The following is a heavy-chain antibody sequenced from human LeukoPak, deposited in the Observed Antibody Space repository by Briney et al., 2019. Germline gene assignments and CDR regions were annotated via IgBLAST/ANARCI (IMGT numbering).Heavy chain of an antibody. V-gene: IGHV3-30-3*01. D-gene: IGHD6-6*01. CDR3: ARDQYSSSFHFDY. J-gene: IGHJ4*02. CDR1: GFTFSSYA. Sequence: PGGSLRLSCAASGFTFSSYAMHWVRQAPGKGLEWVAVISYDGSNKYYADSVKGRFTIPRDNSKNTLYLQMNSLRAEDTAVYYCARDQYSSSFHFDYWGQGTLVTVSS. CDR2: ISYDGSNK.